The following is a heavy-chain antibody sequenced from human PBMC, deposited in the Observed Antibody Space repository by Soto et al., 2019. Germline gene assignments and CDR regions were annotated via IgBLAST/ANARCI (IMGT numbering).Heavy chain of an antibody. D-gene: IGHD4-17*01. CDR2: IIPFFGTA. Sequence: SVKVSCKASGGTFSTFGISWVRQAPGQGLEWMGGIIPFFGTARYSQKFEDRITITADESTNTVYMDLRSLTSEDTAIYYCAKSAPMDAGDKYYYDFWGRGALVTVSS. V-gene: IGHV1-69*13. CDR1: GGTFSTFG. J-gene: IGHJ4*02. CDR3: AKSAPMDAGDKYYYDF.